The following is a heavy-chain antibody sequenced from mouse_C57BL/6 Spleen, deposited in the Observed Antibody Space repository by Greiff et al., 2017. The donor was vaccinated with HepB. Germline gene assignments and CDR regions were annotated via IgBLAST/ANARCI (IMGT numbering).Heavy chain of an antibody. Sequence: QVQLQQPGAELVRPGSSVKLSCKASGYTFTSYWMDWVKQRPGQGLEWIGNIYPSDSETNYNQKFKDKATLTVDKSSSTANMQLSSLTSEDSAVYYCARYGNYYFDYWGQGTTLTVAS. J-gene: IGHJ2*01. CDR3: ARYGNYYFDY. D-gene: IGHD2-1*01. V-gene: IGHV1-61*01. CDR2: IYPSDSET. CDR1: GYTFTSYW.